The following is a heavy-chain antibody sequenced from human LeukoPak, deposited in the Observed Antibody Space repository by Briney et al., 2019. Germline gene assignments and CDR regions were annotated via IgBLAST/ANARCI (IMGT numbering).Heavy chain of an antibody. J-gene: IGHJ3*02. CDR2: IKQDGSEK. V-gene: IGHV3-7*01. CDR3: ARVGAYCGGGCYRGNDAFDI. D-gene: IGHD2-21*01. Sequence: GGSLRLSCAASGFTFSSSWMSWVRQAPGKGLEWVANIKQDGSEKYFVDSVKGRFTISRDNAKNSLYLQMNSLRAEDTAVYYCARVGAYCGGGCYRGNDAFDIWGQGTVVTVSS. CDR1: GFTFSSSW.